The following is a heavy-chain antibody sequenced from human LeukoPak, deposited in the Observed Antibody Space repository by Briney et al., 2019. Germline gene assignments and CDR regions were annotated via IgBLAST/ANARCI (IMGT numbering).Heavy chain of an antibody. Sequence: PSETLSLTCAVYGGSFSGYYWSWIRQPPGKGLEWIGYIYYSGSTNYNPSLKSRVTISVDTSKNQFSLKLSSVTAADTAVYYCASMEGYCSSTSCPYYYYYMDVWGKGTTVTVSS. CDR2: IYYSGST. CDR3: ASMEGYCSSTSCPYYYYYMDV. CDR1: GGSFSGYY. V-gene: IGHV4-59*01. D-gene: IGHD2-2*01. J-gene: IGHJ6*03.